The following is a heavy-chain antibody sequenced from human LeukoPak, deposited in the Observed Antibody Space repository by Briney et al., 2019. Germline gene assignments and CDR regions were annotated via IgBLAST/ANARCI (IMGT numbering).Heavy chain of an antibody. CDR1: GITLSNDG. CDR3: AKRGVVIRVFLVGFHKEAYYFDS. V-gene: IGHV3-23*01. CDR2: LSGRGGGP. J-gene: IGHJ4*02. D-gene: IGHD2-21*01. Sequence: PGGSLRLSPALSGITLSNDGMSCVPQAPGERLEWVAGLSGRGGGPNYADSVQGRFTISRDNPKNTLYLQMNSLRAEDTAVYFCAKRGVVIRVFLVGFHKEAYYFDSWGQGALVTVSS.